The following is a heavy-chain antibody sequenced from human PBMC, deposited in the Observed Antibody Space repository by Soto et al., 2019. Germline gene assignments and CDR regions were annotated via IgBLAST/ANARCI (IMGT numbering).Heavy chain of an antibody. CDR2: ISDDGSNK. CDR3: AKVKHPDFYYYAMDV. J-gene: IGHJ6*02. D-gene: IGHD3-3*01. CDR1: GFTFSTYG. Sequence: GGSLRLSCAASGFTFSTYGMHWVRQAPGKGLEWVSFISDDGSNKYYVDSVKGRFTASRDNSKNTLYLQMNSLRTEDTAVYYCAKVKHPDFYYYAMDVWGQGTTVTVSS. V-gene: IGHV3-30*18.